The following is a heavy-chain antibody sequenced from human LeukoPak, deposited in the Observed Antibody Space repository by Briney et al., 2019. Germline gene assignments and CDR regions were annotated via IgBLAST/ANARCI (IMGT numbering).Heavy chain of an antibody. Sequence: NPGESLKISCKGSGYSFASYWSGWVRQMPGKGLEWMGIIYPGDSDTRYSPSFQGQVTISADKSISTTYLLWSSLQASDNAVYYCCTLASISCYGDYYYYMDFWGKGTTVTVSS. CDR2: IYPGDSDT. CDR3: CTLASISCYGDYYYYMDF. CDR1: GYSFASYW. D-gene: IGHD6-13*01. V-gene: IGHV5-51*01. J-gene: IGHJ6*03.